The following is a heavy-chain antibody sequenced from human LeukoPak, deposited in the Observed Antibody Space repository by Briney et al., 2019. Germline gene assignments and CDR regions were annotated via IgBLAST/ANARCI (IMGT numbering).Heavy chain of an antibody. D-gene: IGHD4-11*01. J-gene: IGHJ4*02. Sequence: SETLSLTCTVSGGSISSYYWSWIRQPPGKGLEWIGYIYYSGSTNYNPSLKSRVTISADTSKNQFSLKLSSVTAADTAVYYCARAQYYSNFDYWGQGTLVTVSS. CDR2: IYYSGST. V-gene: IGHV4-59*01. CDR3: ARAQYYSNFDY. CDR1: GGSISSYY.